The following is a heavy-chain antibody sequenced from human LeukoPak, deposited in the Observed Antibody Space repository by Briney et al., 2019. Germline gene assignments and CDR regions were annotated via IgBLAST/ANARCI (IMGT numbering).Heavy chain of an antibody. J-gene: IGHJ5*02. CDR3: AREANIAAAIVWFDP. Sequence: ASETLSLTCAVYGGSFSGYYWNWIRQSPGKGLEWIGEINHSGSTNYNPSLKSRVTISIDTSKNQFSLKLSSVTAADTAVYYCAREANIAAAIVWFDPWGQGTLVTVSS. D-gene: IGHD6-13*01. V-gene: IGHV4-34*01. CDR1: GGSFSGYY. CDR2: INHSGST.